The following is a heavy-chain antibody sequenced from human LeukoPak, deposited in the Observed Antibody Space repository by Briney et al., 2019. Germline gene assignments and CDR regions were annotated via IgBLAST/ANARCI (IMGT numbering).Heavy chain of an antibody. J-gene: IGHJ6*03. CDR2: INPNSGGT. CDR1: GYTFTNYA. V-gene: IGHV1-2*02. D-gene: IGHD6-6*01. Sequence: ASVKVSCKASGYTFTNYAMNWVRQAPGQGLEWMGWINPNSGGTNYAQKFQGRVTMTRDTSISTAYMELSRLRSDDTAVYYCAREGSSSSYYYYYYMDVWGKGTTVTVSS. CDR3: AREGSSSSYYYYYYMDV.